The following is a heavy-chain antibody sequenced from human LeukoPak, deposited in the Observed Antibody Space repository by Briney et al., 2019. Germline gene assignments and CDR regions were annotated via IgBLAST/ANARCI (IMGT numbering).Heavy chain of an antibody. J-gene: IGHJ1*01. CDR1: GYSLTSYW. D-gene: IGHD4-23*01. V-gene: IGHV5-51*01. CDR3: ARHYYGGNEGPDAEYFQH. CDR2: IYPGDSDT. Sequence: GESLKISCKGSGYSLTSYWIGWVRQMPGKGLEWMGIIYPGDSDTRYSPSFQGQVTISADKSVSTAYLQWSSLKASDTAMYYCARHYYGGNEGPDAEYFQHWGQGTLVTVSS.